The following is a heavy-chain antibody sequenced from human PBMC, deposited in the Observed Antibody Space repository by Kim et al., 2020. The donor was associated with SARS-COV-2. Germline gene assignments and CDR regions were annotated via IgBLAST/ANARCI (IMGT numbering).Heavy chain of an antibody. CDR1: GGSLNSYY. CDR3: ARETHWLEHGLDV. Sequence: SETLSLTCSVSGGSLNSYYWTWIRQTPGKGLEWIGYIDDSGSTNYNSSLKSRVTISLDTSKKQFSLKLMSVTTADTAVYYCARETHWLEHGLDVWGQGTTVTVSS. CDR2: IDDSGST. V-gene: IGHV4-59*01. J-gene: IGHJ6*02. D-gene: IGHD6-19*01.